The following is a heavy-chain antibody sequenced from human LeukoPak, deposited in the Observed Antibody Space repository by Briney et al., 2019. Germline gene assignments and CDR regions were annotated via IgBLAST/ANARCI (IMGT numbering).Heavy chain of an antibody. CDR1: GFIFSDYY. CDR2: ITSSGSTV. J-gene: IGHJ3*01. D-gene: IGHD3-22*01. V-gene: IGHV3-11*01. Sequence: GGSLRLSCAASGFIFSDYYMAWIRQAPGKGLEWLSCITSSGSTVYYADSVKGRFTISRDNAKKSLYMQMNSMRAEDTAVYFCARGRYFYDSSRVDAFSVWGQGTMVAVSS. CDR3: ARGRYFYDSSRVDAFSV.